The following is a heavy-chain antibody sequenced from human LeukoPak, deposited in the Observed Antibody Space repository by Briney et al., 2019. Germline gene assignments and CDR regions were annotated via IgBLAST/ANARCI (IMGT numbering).Heavy chain of an antibody. CDR3: ARIRDGYNDAYDI. J-gene: IGHJ3*02. CDR1: GYTFTNYY. V-gene: IGHV1-46*01. D-gene: IGHD5-24*01. Sequence: GASVKVPCKASGYTFTNYYIHWVRQAPGQGLEWMGLINPGGDNTDYAQNFQGRVTMTRDTSTSTVYMGLSSLRSEDTAVYYCARIRDGYNDAYDIWGQGTMVTVSS. CDR2: INPGGDNT.